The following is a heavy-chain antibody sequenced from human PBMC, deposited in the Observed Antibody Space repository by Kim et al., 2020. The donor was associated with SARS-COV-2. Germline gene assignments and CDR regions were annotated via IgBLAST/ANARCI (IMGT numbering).Heavy chain of an antibody. CDR1: GFSFSSHG. CDR3: ARETWYPSGTHSLCGMDV. D-gene: IGHD3-10*01. J-gene: IGHJ6*02. V-gene: IGHV3-48*02. Sequence: GGSLRLSCAASGFSFSSHGMNWVRQAPGKGLEWVSSITMDDTATFYANSVKARFTISRDNAKKSLYLQMNSLRDEDTAVYFCARETWYPSGTHSLCGMDVWGQGTTVTVSS. CDR2: ITMDDTAT.